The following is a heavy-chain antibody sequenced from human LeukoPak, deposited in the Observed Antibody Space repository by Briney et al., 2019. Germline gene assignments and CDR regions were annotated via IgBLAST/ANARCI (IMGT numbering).Heavy chain of an antibody. CDR2: ISSSGSTI. Sequence: GGSLRLSCAASGFTFSSYEMNWVHQAPGKGLEWVSYISSSGSTIYYADSVKGRFTISRDNAKNSLYLQMNSLRAEDAAVYYCARVRGYYDSSGSFVYWGQGTLVTVSS. CDR3: ARVRGYYDSSGSFVY. CDR1: GFTFSSYE. J-gene: IGHJ4*02. D-gene: IGHD3-22*01. V-gene: IGHV3-48*03.